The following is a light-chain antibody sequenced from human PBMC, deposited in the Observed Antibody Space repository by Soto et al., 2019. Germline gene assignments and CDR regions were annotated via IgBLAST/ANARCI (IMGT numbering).Light chain of an antibody. Sequence: QSALTQPASVSGSPGQSITISCTGTSSDVGGYNYVSWYQQHPVKAPKLMIYDVSNRPSGVSNRFSGSKSGNTASLTISGLQAEDEADYYCSSYAGSSTFYVFGTGTKVTVL. CDR3: SSYAGSSTFYV. CDR2: DVS. J-gene: IGLJ1*01. V-gene: IGLV2-14*01. CDR1: SSDVGGYNY.